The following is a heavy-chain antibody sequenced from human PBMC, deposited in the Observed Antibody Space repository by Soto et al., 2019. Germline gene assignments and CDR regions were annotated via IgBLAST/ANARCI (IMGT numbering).Heavy chain of an antibody. CDR1: GYTFTTYG. D-gene: IGHD1-26*01. J-gene: IGHJ4*02. CDR2: ISAYNGNT. V-gene: IGHV1-18*04. Sequence: ASVKVSCKTSGYTFTTYGVSWVRQAPGQGLEWMGWISAYNGNTNYAQKLQGRVTMTTDTSTSTAYMELRGLRSDDTAVYYCASGNAWEVLLAYWGQGTLVTVSS. CDR3: ASGNAWEVLLAY.